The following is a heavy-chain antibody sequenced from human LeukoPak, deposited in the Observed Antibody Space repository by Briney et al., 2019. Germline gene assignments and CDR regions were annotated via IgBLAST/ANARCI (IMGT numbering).Heavy chain of an antibody. CDR2: INPGGGST. Sequence: ASVKVSCKASGYSFTSYYIHWVRQAPGQGLESMGIINPGGGSTSYAQKFQDRVTMTRDTSTSTVYMELNSLRSEDTAVYHCAKDLRWDHPGLDPWGQGTLVIAS. J-gene: IGHJ5*02. D-gene: IGHD4-23*01. V-gene: IGHV1-46*01. CDR1: GYSFTSYY. CDR3: AKDLRWDHPGLDP.